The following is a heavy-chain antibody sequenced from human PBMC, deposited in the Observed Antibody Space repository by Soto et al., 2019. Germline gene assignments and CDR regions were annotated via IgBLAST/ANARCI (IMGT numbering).Heavy chain of an antibody. CDR3: ERDCSGGRCGFDY. CDR2: IYYSGST. J-gene: IGHJ4*02. D-gene: IGHD2-15*01. Sequence: SETLSLTCTVSGGSISSYYWSWTRQPPGKGLEWIGYIYYSGSTNYNPSLKSRVTISVDTSKNQFSLKLSSVTAADTAVYYCERDCSGGRCGFDYWGQGTLVTVSS. CDR1: GGSISSYY. V-gene: IGHV4-59*01.